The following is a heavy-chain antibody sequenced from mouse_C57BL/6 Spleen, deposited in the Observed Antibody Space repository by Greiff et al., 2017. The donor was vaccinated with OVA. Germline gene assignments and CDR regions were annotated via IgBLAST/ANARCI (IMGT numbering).Heavy chain of an antibody. CDR2: IWSDGST. Sequence: VKVVESGPGLVAPSQSLSITCTVSGFSLTSYGVHWVRQPPGKGLEWLVVIWSDGSTTYNSALKSRLSISKDNSKSQVFLKMNSLQTDDTAMYYCARHGGYDEGFDYWGQGTTLTVSS. J-gene: IGHJ2*01. V-gene: IGHV2-6-1*01. CDR3: ARHGGYDEGFDY. CDR1: GFSLTSYG. D-gene: IGHD2-2*01.